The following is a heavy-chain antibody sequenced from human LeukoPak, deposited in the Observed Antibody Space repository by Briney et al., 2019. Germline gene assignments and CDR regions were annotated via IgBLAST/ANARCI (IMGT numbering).Heavy chain of an antibody. J-gene: IGHJ5*02. CDR3: ARDQGIVVVPAAPTPWDWFDP. D-gene: IGHD2-2*01. Sequence: GGSLRRSCAASGFTFSSYWMSWVRQAPGKGREGVANIKQDGSEKYYVDSVKGRFTIARDNAKNSLYLQMNSLRAEDTAVYYCARDQGIVVVPAAPTPWDWFDPWGQGTLVTVSS. V-gene: IGHV3-7*01. CDR1: GFTFSSYW. CDR2: IKQDGSEK.